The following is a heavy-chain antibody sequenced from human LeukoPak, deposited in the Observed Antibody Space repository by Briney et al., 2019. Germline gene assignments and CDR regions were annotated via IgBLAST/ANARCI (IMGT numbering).Heavy chain of an antibody. D-gene: IGHD4-17*01. Sequence: SETLSLTCTVSGGSISSYYWSWIRQPPGKGLGWIGYIYYSGSTNYNPSLKSRVAISVDTSKNQFSLKLSSVTAADTAVYYCARRTTVTPYYFDYWGQGTLVTVSS. CDR2: IYYSGST. CDR1: GGSISSYY. CDR3: ARRTTVTPYYFDY. V-gene: IGHV4-59*01. J-gene: IGHJ4*02.